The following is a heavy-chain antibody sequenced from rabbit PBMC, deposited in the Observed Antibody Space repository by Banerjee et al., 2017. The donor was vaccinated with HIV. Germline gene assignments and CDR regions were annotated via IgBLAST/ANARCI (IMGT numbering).Heavy chain of an antibody. V-gene: IGHV1S7*01. CDR3: ARDGSKYWGFGL. D-gene: IGHD4-2*01. J-gene: IGHJ4*01. Sequence: QLKESGGGLVQPGGSLKLSCKASGFDFSSYYMNWVRQAPGKGLEWIGYIDPVFDTTYYASWVNGRFTISSHNAQNTLYLQLNSLTAADTATYFCARDGSKYWGFGLRGPGTLVTVS. CDR2: IDPVFDTT. CDR1: GFDFSSYY.